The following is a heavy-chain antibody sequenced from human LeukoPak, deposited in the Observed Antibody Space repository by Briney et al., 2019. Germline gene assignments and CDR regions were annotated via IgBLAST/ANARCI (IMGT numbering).Heavy chain of an antibody. J-gene: IGHJ4*02. CDR1: GYTFTSYG. D-gene: IGHD3-10*01. CDR2: ISAYNGNT. CDR3: ARSPRYYYGSGSYQREDY. Sequence: ASVKVSCKASGYTFTSYGISWVRQAPGQGLEWMGWISAYNGNTNYAQKLQGRVTMTTDTSTSTAYMELSSLRSEDTAVYYCARSPRYYYGSGSYQREDYWGQGTLVTVSS. V-gene: IGHV1-18*01.